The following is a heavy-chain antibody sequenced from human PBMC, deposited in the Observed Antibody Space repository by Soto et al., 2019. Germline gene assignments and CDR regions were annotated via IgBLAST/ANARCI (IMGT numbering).Heavy chain of an antibody. Sequence: VQLVESGGGVVQPGRSLRLSCAASGFTFSSYGMHWVRQAPGKGLEWVAVISYDGSNKYYADSVKGRFTISRDNSKNTLYLQMNSLRAEDTAVYYCANGSAFFDYWGQGTLVTVSS. CDR2: ISYDGSNK. V-gene: IGHV3-30*18. CDR1: GFTFSSYG. J-gene: IGHJ4*02. D-gene: IGHD2-2*01. CDR3: ANGSAFFDY.